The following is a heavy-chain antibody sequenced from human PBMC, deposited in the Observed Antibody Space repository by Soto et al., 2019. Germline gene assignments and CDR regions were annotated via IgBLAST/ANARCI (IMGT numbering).Heavy chain of an antibody. CDR3: ARGQQLDYYYYGMDV. CDR2: IYYSGST. D-gene: IGHD6-13*01. V-gene: IGHV4-30-4*01. CDR1: GGSIISGDYY. Sequence: SETLSLTCTVSGGSIISGDYYWIWIRQPPGKGLEWIGYIYYSGSTYYNPSLKSRVTISVDTSKNQFSLKLSSVTAADTAVYYCARGQQLDYYYYGMDVWGQGTTVTVSS. J-gene: IGHJ6*02.